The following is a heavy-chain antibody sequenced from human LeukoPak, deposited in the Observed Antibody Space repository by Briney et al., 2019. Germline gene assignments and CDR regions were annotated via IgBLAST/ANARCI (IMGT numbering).Heavy chain of an antibody. CDR3: ARDYQQVAFDY. J-gene: IGHJ4*02. CDR2: INPSGGST. CDR1: GYTFTSYY. Sequence: ASVKVSCKASGYTFTSYYMHWVRQAPGQGLEWMGIINPSGGSTSYAQKFQGRVTMTGDTSTSTVYMELSSLRSEDTAVYYCARDYQQVAFDYWGQGTLVTVSS. V-gene: IGHV1-46*01. D-gene: IGHD2-2*01.